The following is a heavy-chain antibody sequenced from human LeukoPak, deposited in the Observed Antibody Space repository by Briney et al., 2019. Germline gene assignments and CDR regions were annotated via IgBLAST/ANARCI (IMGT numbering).Heavy chain of an antibody. CDR2: ISYDGSNK. V-gene: IGHV3-30-3*01. Sequence: GGSLRLSCAASGLTFSSYAMHWVRQAPGKGLEWVAVISYDGSNKYYADSVKGRFTISRDNSKNTLYLQMNSLRAEDTAVYYCARDSVVPAAIFDYWGQGTLVTVSS. CDR3: ARDSVVPAAIFDY. D-gene: IGHD2-2*01. CDR1: GLTFSSYA. J-gene: IGHJ4*02.